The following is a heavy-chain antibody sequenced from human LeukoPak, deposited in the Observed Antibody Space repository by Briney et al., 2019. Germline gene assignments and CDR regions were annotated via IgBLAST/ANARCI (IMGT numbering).Heavy chain of an antibody. D-gene: IGHD3-16*01. CDR1: GFIFRNYA. J-gene: IGHJ4*02. CDR3: AKASWVSNVDAVL. V-gene: IGHV3-23*01. Sequence: GGSLRLSCAASGFIFRNYAMSWVRQGPARRLEWVSSLRGDGETFYADSVKGRFTLSRDDSRNTVYLQLNNLRVEDTAIYYCAKASWVSNVDAVLWGQGTLVTVSS. CDR2: LRGDGET.